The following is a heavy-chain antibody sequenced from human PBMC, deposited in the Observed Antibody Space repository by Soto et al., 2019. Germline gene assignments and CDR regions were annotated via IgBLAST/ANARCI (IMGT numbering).Heavy chain of an antibody. CDR1: GYTFTSYG. D-gene: IGHD2-15*01. Sequence: ASVKVSCKASGYTFTSYGISWVRQAPGQGLEWMGWISAYNGNTNYAQKLQGRVTMTTDTSTSTAYMELRSLRSDDTAVYYCARVCSGGSLPIYTYYYYYMDVWGKGTTVTVSS. J-gene: IGHJ6*03. CDR3: ARVCSGGSLPIYTYYYYYMDV. V-gene: IGHV1-18*01. CDR2: ISAYNGNT.